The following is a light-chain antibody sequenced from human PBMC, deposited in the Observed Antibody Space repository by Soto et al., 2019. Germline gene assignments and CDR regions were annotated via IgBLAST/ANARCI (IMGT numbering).Light chain of an antibody. CDR3: SSYAASNNYV. CDR2: EVS. Sequence: QSALTQPPSASGSLGQSVTISCTGTSSDVGGYNYVSWYQQHPGKAPKLMIYEVSKRPSGVPDRFSGSKSGNKASLTVSGLQAEDEADYYCSSYAASNNYVFGTGTKVTVL. V-gene: IGLV2-8*01. J-gene: IGLJ1*01. CDR1: SSDVGGYNY.